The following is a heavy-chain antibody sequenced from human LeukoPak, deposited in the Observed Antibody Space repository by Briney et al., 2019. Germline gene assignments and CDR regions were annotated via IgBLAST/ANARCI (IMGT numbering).Heavy chain of an antibody. D-gene: IGHD5-18*01. Sequence: GRSLSLFCAASGFTFDDYAMHWVRQAPGKGLEWVSGISWNSGSIRYADSVKGRFTISRDNAKNSLYLQMNSLRAEDTALYYCAKGQHYYYYYMDVWGKGTTVTVSS. CDR3: AKGQHYYYYYMDV. CDR2: ISWNSGSI. J-gene: IGHJ6*03. V-gene: IGHV3-9*01. CDR1: GFTFDDYA.